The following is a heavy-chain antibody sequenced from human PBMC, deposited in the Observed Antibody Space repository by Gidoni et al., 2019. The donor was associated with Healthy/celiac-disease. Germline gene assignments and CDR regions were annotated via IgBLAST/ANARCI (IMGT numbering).Heavy chain of an antibody. CDR2: IYHSGST. CDR3: AAMTPNWFDP. V-gene: IGHV4-38-2*01. Sequence: QVQLQESGPGLVKPSETLSLTCAVSGYSISSGYYWGWIRQPPGKALEWIGSIYHSGSTYYNPSLKSRVTISVDTSKNQFSLKLSSVTAADTAVYYCAAMTPNWFDPWGQGTLVTVSS. CDR1: GYSISSGYY. J-gene: IGHJ5*02.